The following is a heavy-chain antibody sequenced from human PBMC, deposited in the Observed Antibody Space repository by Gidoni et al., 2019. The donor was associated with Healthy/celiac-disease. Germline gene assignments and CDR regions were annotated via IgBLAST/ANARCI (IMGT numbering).Heavy chain of an antibody. Sequence: QVQLVQSGAEVKKPGASVKVSCQDFGYTFTSSGISWVRQAPGQGLEWMGWISAYNGNTNYAQKLQGRVTMTTDTSTSTAYMELRSLRSDDTAVYYCARGAEYCGGDCASDNWFDPWGQGTLVTVSS. CDR3: ARGAEYCGGDCASDNWFDP. V-gene: IGHV1-18*01. CDR2: ISAYNGNT. CDR1: GYTFTSSG. J-gene: IGHJ5*02. D-gene: IGHD2-21*01.